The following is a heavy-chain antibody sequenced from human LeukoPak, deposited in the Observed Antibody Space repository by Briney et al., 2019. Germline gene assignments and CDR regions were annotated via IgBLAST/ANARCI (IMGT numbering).Heavy chain of an antibody. Sequence: ASVKVSCKASGYTFTSYDINWVRQATGQGLEWMGWMNPNSGNTGYAQKFQGRVTMTRNTSISTAYMELSSLRSEDTAVYYCARGLRFFEWVISWFDPWGQGTLVTVSS. D-gene: IGHD3-3*01. J-gene: IGHJ5*02. V-gene: IGHV1-8*01. CDR1: GYTFTSYD. CDR2: MNPNSGNT. CDR3: ARGLRFFEWVISWFDP.